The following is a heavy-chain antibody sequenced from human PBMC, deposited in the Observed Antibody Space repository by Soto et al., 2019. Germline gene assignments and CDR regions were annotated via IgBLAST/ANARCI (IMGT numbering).Heavy chain of an antibody. Sequence: SQTLSLTCAMSGDSVSSNSAAWNWIRQSPSRGLEWLGRTYYRSKWYNDYAVSVKSRITINPDTSKNQFSLQLNSVTPEDTAVYYCARELINPPGYSYGSFATDAFDIWGQGTMVTVSS. CDR1: GDSVSSNSAA. CDR2: TYYRSKWYN. D-gene: IGHD5-18*01. J-gene: IGHJ3*02. V-gene: IGHV6-1*01. CDR3: ARELINPPGYSYGSFATDAFDI.